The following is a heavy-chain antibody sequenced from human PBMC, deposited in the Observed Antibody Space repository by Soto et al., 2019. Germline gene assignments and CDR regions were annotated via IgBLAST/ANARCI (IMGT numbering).Heavy chain of an antibody. J-gene: IGHJ3*02. D-gene: IGHD5-12*01. CDR3: AKYIVSTILAFDI. CDR1: GFTFSSCW. Sequence: PGGSLRLSCAASGFTFSSCWMHWVRQAPGEGLVWVSRVNADGSSTSYADSVKGRFTISRDNSKNTLYLQMNSLRAEDTAVYYCAKYIVSTILAFDIWGQGTMVTVSS. V-gene: IGHV3-74*01. CDR2: VNADGSST.